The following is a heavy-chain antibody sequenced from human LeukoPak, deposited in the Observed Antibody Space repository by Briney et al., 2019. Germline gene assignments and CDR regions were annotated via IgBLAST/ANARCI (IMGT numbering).Heavy chain of an antibody. J-gene: IGHJ3*02. CDR1: GGSISSYY. V-gene: IGHV4-59*08. CDR2: IYYSGST. Sequence: PSETLSVTCTVSGGSISSYYWSWIRQPPGNGLEWIGYIYYSGSTNYNPSLKSRVTISVDTSKNQFSLKLSSVTAADTAVYYCARYLTATDAFDIWGQGTMVTVSS. D-gene: IGHD2-8*01. CDR3: ARYLTATDAFDI.